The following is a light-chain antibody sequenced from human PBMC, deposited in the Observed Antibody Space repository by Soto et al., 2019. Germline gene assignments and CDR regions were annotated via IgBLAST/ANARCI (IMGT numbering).Light chain of an antibody. CDR2: AAS. J-gene: IGKJ1*01. CDR3: QQYGTSPRT. Sequence: EIVLTQSPGTLSLSPGERATLSCRATQSITNNYLAWYQQKPGQAPRLLIYAASGRATGIPDRFSGSGSGTDFTHTISRLEPEDFAVYYCQQYGTSPRTFGQGTKVEIK. V-gene: IGKV3-20*01. CDR1: QSITNNY.